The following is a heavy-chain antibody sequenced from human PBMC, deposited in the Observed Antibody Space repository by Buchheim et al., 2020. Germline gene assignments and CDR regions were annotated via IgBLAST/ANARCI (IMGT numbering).Heavy chain of an antibody. D-gene: IGHD2-2*01. CDR3: AKGNILVVPAVRLDY. J-gene: IGHJ4*02. V-gene: IGHV3-30*18. Sequence: QVQLVESGGGVVQPGRSLRLSCAASGFAFSTYGMHWVRQAPGKGLEWVAVISFDGSNKYYAASVKGRFTIPRDNSKNTVYFQMNSLRAEDTAVYYCAKGNILVVPAVRLDYWGQGTL. CDR2: ISFDGSNK. CDR1: GFAFSTYG.